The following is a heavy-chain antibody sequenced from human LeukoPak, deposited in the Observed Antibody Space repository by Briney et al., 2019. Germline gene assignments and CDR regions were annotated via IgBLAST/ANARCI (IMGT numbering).Heavy chain of an antibody. CDR2: IYYSGKT. J-gene: IGHJ4*02. CDR1: GGSVSSSDYY. D-gene: IGHD3-3*01. V-gene: IGHV4-39*07. CDR3: ARVVYDLLDY. Sequence: SETLSLTCAVSGGSVSSSDYYWGWIRQPPGKGLEWIGSIYYSGKTYYNPSLKSRVTMSVDTSKNQFSLKLSSVTAADTAVYYCARVVYDLLDYWGQGTLVTVSS.